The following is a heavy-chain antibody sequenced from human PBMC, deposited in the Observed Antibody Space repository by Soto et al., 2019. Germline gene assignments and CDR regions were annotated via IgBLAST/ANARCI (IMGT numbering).Heavy chain of an antibody. D-gene: IGHD3-3*01. CDR2: IIPILGIA. CDR3: ATHSPVFWSDYFQPFYFAY. CDR1: GGTFSSYT. V-gene: IGHV1-69*02. Sequence: SVKVSCKASGGTFSSYTISWVRQAPGQGLEWMGRIIPILGIANYAQKFQGRVTITADKSTSTAYMELSSLRSEDTAVYYCATHSPVFWSDYFQPFYFAYWGKGTLVTVS. J-gene: IGHJ4*02.